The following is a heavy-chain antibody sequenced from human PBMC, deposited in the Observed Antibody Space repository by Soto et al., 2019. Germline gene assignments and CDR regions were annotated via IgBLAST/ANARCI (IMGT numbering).Heavy chain of an antibody. V-gene: IGHV3-33*01. CDR3: ARDIRVLRYFEAPNDAFDI. D-gene: IGHD3-9*01. CDR1: GFTFSSYG. J-gene: IGHJ3*02. CDR2: IWYDGSNK. Sequence: GGSLRLSCAASGFTFSSYGMHWVRQAPGKGLEWVAVIWYDGSNKYYADSVKGRFTISRDNSKNTLYLQMNSLRAEDTAVYYCARDIRVLRYFEAPNDAFDIWGQGTMVTVSS.